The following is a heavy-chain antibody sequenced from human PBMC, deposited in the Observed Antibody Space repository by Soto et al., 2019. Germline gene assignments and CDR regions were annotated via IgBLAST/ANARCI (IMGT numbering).Heavy chain of an antibody. V-gene: IGHV4-34*01. Sequence: SETLSLTCTVSGGSISGYYWTWIRQPPGTGLEWIGEINHSGSTNYNPSLKSRVTISVDTSKNQFSLKLSSVTAADTAVYYCARHVGSDSSGYYVDYWGQGTLVTVSS. D-gene: IGHD3-22*01. CDR2: INHSGST. J-gene: IGHJ4*02. CDR3: ARHVGSDSSGYYVDY. CDR1: GGSISGYY.